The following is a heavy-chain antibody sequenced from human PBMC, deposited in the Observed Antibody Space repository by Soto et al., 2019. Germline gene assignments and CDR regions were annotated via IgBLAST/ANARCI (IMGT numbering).Heavy chain of an antibody. CDR2: IIPIFGTA. D-gene: IGHD2-15*01. J-gene: IGHJ5*02. CDR3: AREGSYCSGGSCYFSGFDP. V-gene: IGHV1-69*13. CDR1: GGTFSSYA. Sequence: SVKVACKASGGTFSSYAISWVRQAPGQGLEWMGGIIPIFGTANYAQKFQGRVTITADESTSTAYMELSSLRSEDTAVYYCAREGSYCSGGSCYFSGFDPWGQGTLVTVSS.